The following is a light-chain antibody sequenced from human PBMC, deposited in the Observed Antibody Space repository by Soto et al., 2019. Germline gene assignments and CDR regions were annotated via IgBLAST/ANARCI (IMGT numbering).Light chain of an antibody. CDR3: QQCGSSPSYT. CDR1: LSVSCGD. Sequence: IVLTPAPGTLSPSPGDRATLSCRASLSVSCGDFAWYQQKAAQAPSLLIYGASSRATGIPDRFSGSGSGTDFTLTISRLEPEDFAVYYCQQCGSSPSYTFGRGTKLEI. V-gene: IGKV3-20*01. CDR2: GAS. J-gene: IGKJ2*01.